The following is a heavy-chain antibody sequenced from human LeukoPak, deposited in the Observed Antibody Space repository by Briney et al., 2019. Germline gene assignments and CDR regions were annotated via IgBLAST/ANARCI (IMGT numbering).Heavy chain of an antibody. D-gene: IGHD1-26*01. CDR1: GGSISSYY. V-gene: IGHV4-59*08. CDR2: IYYSGST. Sequence: SETLSLTCTVSGGSISSYYWSWLRQPPGKGLEWIGYIYYSGSTNYNPSLKSRVTISVDTSKNQFSLKLSSVTAADTAVYYCARTNSGSSSIDYWGQGTLVTVSS. J-gene: IGHJ4*02. CDR3: ARTNSGSSSIDY.